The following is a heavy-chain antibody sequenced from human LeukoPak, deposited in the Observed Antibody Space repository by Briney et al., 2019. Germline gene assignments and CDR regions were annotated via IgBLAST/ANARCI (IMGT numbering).Heavy chain of an antibody. CDR2: IRYDGSNK. V-gene: IGHV3-30*02. Sequence: QSVGSLRLSCAASGFTFSSYGMHWVRRAPGKGLEWVAFIRYDGSNKYYADSVKGRFTISRDNSKNTLYLQMNSLRAEDTAVYYCAKDPLRSSTGYYYYYMDVWGKGTTVTISS. CDR3: AKDPLRSSTGYYYYYMDV. CDR1: GFTFSSYG. D-gene: IGHD2-2*01. J-gene: IGHJ6*03.